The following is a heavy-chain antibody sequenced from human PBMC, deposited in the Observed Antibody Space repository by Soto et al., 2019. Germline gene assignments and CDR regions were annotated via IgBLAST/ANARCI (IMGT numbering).Heavy chain of an antibody. D-gene: IGHD3-22*01. J-gene: IGHJ5*02. V-gene: IGHV3-49*04. Sequence: PGGSLSLSCAASGFSVTSNYMIWVRQAPGKGLEWVGFIRSKAYGGTTHYAASVKGRFTISRDDSKSIAYLQMNSLKTEDTAVYYCSTNYYDSSGYDNWFDPWGQGTLVTVSS. CDR1: GFSVTSNY. CDR2: IRSKAYGGTT. CDR3: STNYYDSSGYDNWFDP.